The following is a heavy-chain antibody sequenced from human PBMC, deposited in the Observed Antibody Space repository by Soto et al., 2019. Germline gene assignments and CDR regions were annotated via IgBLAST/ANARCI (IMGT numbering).Heavy chain of an antibody. V-gene: IGHV3-30-3*01. CDR3: ASPAATVPIVWRDV. Sequence: GGSLRLSCAASGFTFSSYAMHWVRQAPGKGLEWVAVISYDGSNKYYADSVKGRFTISRDNSKNTLYLQMNSLRAEDTAVYYCASPAATVPIVWRDVWGQGTTVTVSS. CDR1: GFTFSSYA. D-gene: IGHD2-2*01. CDR2: ISYDGSNK. J-gene: IGHJ6*02.